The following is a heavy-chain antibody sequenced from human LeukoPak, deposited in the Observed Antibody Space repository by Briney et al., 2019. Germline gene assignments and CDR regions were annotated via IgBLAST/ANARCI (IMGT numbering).Heavy chain of an antibody. CDR3: AKDYYGSSGYYYFTY. Sequence: GGSLRLSCAASGFTFSSYGMQWVRQAPGKGLEWVAVISYDGSNKYYADSVKGRFTISRDNSKNTLYLQMNSLRAEDTAVYYCAKDYYGSSGYYYFTYWGQGTLVTVSS. CDR2: ISYDGSNK. J-gene: IGHJ4*02. V-gene: IGHV3-30*18. CDR1: GFTFSSYG. D-gene: IGHD3-22*01.